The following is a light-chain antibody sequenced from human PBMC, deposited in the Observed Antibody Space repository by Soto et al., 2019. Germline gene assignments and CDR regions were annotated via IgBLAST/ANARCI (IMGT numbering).Light chain of an antibody. Sequence: DIQLTQSPSFLSASVGDRVTITCRASQGISSDLAWYQQNPGKASKLLIYAASTLQNGVPSTFSGSGSGTEFTLTISSLQPEDFGTYYCQQFKSYPITFGQGTRLEI. V-gene: IGKV1-9*01. J-gene: IGKJ5*01. CDR1: QGISSD. CDR3: QQFKSYPIT. CDR2: AAS.